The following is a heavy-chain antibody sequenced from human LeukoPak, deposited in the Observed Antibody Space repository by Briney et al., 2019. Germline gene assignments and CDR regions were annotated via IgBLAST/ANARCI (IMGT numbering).Heavy chain of an antibody. CDR1: GGSISSYY. CDR2: IYYSGST. CDR3: ARTTEGGYSYGYFYYYYMDV. D-gene: IGHD5-18*01. V-gene: IGHV4-59*01. Sequence: PLETLSLTCTVSGGSISSYYWSWIRQPPGKGLEWIGYIYYSGSTNYKSSLKSRVTISVDTSKNQFSLKLSSVTAADTAVYYCARTTEGGYSYGYFYYYYMDVWGKGTTVTISS. J-gene: IGHJ6*03.